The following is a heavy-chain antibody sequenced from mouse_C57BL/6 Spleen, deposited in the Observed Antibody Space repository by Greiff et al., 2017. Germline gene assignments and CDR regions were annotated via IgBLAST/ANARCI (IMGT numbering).Heavy chain of an antibody. D-gene: IGHD1-1*01. Sequence: QVQLQQPGAELVMPGASVKLSCKASGYTFTSYWMHWVKQRPGQGLEWIGEIDPSDSYTNYNQTFKGKSTLTVDKSSSTAYMQLSSLTSEDSAVYYCARTLYYYGSSPYYFDYWGQGTTLTVSS. V-gene: IGHV1-69*01. CDR1: GYTFTSYW. CDR2: IDPSDSYT. CDR3: ARTLYYYGSSPYYFDY. J-gene: IGHJ2*01.